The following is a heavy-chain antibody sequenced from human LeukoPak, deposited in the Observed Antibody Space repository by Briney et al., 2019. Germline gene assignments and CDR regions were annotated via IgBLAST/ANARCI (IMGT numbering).Heavy chain of an antibody. CDR3: AKDSVVVVPGYYFDY. CDR2: ISGSGGSA. Sequence: GGSLRLSCAASGFTFSSYAMSWVRQAPGKGLEWVSAISGSGGSAYYADSVKGRFTISRDNSKNTLYLQMNSLRAEDTAVYYCAKDSVVVVPGYYFDYWGQGTLVTVSS. V-gene: IGHV3-23*01. J-gene: IGHJ4*02. D-gene: IGHD2-15*01. CDR1: GFTFSSYA.